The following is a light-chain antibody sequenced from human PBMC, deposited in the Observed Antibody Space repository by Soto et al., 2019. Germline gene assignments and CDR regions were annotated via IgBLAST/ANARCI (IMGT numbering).Light chain of an antibody. V-gene: IGKV3-15*01. CDR1: QSVSSN. CDR3: QQYNDWRT. J-gene: IGKJ2*01. Sequence: EIVMTQSPVTLSVSPGERATLSCRASQSVSSNLAWYQQKPGQAPRLLIYGASTRATGIPARFSSSGSGTEFTLTISSLQSEDFAVYYCQQYNDWRTFGQGTKLEIK. CDR2: GAS.